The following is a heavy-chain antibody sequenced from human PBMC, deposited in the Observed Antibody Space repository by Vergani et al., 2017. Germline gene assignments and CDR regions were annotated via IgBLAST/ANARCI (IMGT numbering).Heavy chain of an antibody. Sequence: QVQLVESAGGVVQPGGSLRLSCAASGFTFSDYYMSWIRQAPGKGLEWVSYISSSGSTIYYADSVKGRFTISRDNAKNSLYLQMNSLRAEDTAVYYCARDRGARWLQPPDAFDIWGQGTMVTVSS. CDR3: ARDRGARWLQPPDAFDI. CDR1: GFTFSDYY. D-gene: IGHD5-24*01. CDR2: ISSSGSTI. V-gene: IGHV3-11*01. J-gene: IGHJ3*02.